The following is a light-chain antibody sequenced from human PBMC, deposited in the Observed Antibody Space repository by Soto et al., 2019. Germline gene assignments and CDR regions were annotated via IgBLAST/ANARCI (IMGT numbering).Light chain of an antibody. J-gene: IGLJ2*01. CDR2: GNS. V-gene: IGLV1-40*01. CDR1: RSNIGAGYD. Sequence: QSVRTQPPSVSGAPGQRVTSSCTGSRSNIGAGYDVHWYQQLPGTAPKLLIYGNSNRPSGVPDRFSGSKSGTSASLAITGLQAEDEADYYCQSYDSSLSGWVFGGATKLTVL. CDR3: QSYDSSLSGWV.